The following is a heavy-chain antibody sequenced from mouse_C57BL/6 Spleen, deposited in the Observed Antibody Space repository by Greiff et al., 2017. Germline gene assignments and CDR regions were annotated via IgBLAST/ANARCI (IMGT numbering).Heavy chain of an antibody. CDR1: GFTFSDYY. J-gene: IGHJ2*01. CDR2: INYDGSST. Sequence: EVKLVESEGGLVQPGRSMKLSCTASGFTFSDYYMAWVRQVPEKGLEWVANINYDGSSTYYLDSLKSRFIISRDNAKKILYLQMSSLKSEDTATYYGARDYYGNFDYWGQGTTLTVSS. V-gene: IGHV5-16*01. CDR3: ARDYYGNFDY. D-gene: IGHD2-1*01.